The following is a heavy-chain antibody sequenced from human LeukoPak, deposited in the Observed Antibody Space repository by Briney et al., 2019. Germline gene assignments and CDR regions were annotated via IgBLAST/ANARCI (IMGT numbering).Heavy chain of an antibody. Sequence: PGGSLRLSCAASGFTFSSYGMHWVRQAPGKGLEWVAFIRYDGSNKYYADSVKGRFTISRDNSKNTLYLQMNSLRAEDTAVYYCARDMDYPVEYYYXYXXXWGKXXTXT. D-gene: IGHD3/OR15-3a*01. J-gene: IGHJ6*03. CDR1: GFTFSSYG. CDR2: IRYDGSNK. V-gene: IGHV3-30*02. CDR3: ARDMDYPVEYYYXYXXX.